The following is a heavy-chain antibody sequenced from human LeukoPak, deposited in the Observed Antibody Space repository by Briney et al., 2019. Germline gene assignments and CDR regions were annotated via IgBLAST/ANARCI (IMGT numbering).Heavy chain of an antibody. CDR3: ARGSPYYYDSSGYYRPLHFDY. V-gene: IGHV3-11*01. Sequence: GGSLRLSCAASGFTSSDYYMSWIRQAPGKGLEWVSYISSSGSTIYYADSVKGRFTISRDNAKNSLYLQMNSLRAEDTAVYYCARGSPYYYDSSGYYRPLHFDYWGQGTLVTVSS. D-gene: IGHD3-22*01. CDR2: ISSSGSTI. CDR1: GFTSSDYY. J-gene: IGHJ4*02.